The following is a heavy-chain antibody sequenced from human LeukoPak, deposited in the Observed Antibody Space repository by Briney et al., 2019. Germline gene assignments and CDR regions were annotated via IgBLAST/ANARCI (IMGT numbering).Heavy chain of an antibody. CDR3: ATCSGWSLDAFDI. V-gene: IGHV4-39*07. Sequence: SETLSLTCTVSGGSISSSSYYWGWIRQPPGKGLEWIGSIYYSGSTNYNPSLKSRVTISVDTSKNQFSLKLSSVTAADTAVYYCATCSGWSLDAFDIWGQGTMVTVSS. J-gene: IGHJ3*02. D-gene: IGHD6-19*01. CDR1: GGSISSSSYY. CDR2: IYYSGST.